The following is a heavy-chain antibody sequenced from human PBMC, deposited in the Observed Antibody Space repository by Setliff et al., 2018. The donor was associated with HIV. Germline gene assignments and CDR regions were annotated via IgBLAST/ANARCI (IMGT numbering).Heavy chain of an antibody. CDR1: GGSFSGYY. V-gene: IGHV4-34*01. CDR3: ARKATTYYYFYYLDV. Sequence: SETLSLTCAVYGGSFSGYYWSWIRQPPGKGLEWIGEINHGGITNYNPSLKSRVTISVDMSKNQYSLKLSSVTAADTAVYYCARKATTYYYFYYLDVWGKGTTVTVSS. D-gene: IGHD1-1*01. CDR2: INHGGIT. J-gene: IGHJ6*03.